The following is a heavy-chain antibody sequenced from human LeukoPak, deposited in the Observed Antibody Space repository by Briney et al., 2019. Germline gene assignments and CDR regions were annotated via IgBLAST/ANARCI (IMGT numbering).Heavy chain of an antibody. J-gene: IGHJ5*02. D-gene: IGHD6-13*01. Sequence: ASVKVSCKASGYTFTSYGISWVRQAPGQGLEWMGWISAYNGNTNYAQKFQGRVTITTDESTSTAYMEPSSLRSEDTAVYYCARDLRWSSSPGDWFDPWGQGTLVTVSS. V-gene: IGHV1-18*01. CDR3: ARDLRWSSSPGDWFDP. CDR2: ISAYNGNT. CDR1: GYTFTSYG.